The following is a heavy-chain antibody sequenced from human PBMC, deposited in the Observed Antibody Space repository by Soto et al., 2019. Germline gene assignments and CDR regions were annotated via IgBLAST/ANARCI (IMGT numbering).Heavy chain of an antibody. Sequence: RASVKVSCKVSGFRLSDLAVHWVRQTPGKGLEWMGGFETEDGERIYAQKFQGRVTMTEDTSTRTAYMELRSLTSDDTAVYYCSVGRFYDYMWGQGTLVTVSS. V-gene: IGHV1-24*01. J-gene: IGHJ4*02. CDR3: SVGRFYDYM. CDR2: FETEDGER. CDR1: GFRLSDLA. D-gene: IGHD3-16*01.